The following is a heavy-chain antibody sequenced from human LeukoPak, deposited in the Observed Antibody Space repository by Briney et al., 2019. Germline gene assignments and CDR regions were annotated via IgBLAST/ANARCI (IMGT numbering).Heavy chain of an antibody. V-gene: IGHV4-39*01. J-gene: IGHJ4*02. CDR3: AREGGIVGATKGLDY. D-gene: IGHD1-26*01. CDR2: IYYSGST. CDR1: GGSISSSSYY. Sequence: SGTLSLTSTVSGGSISSSSYYWGWIRQPPGKGLEWIGSIYYSGSTYYNPSLKSRVTISVDTSKNQFFLKLSSVTAADTAVYYCAREGGIVGATKGLDYWGQGTLVTVSS.